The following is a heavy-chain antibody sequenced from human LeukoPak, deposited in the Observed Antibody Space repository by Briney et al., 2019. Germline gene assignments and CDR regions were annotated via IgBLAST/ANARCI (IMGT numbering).Heavy chain of an antibody. D-gene: IGHD6-6*01. CDR1: GYTFTSYD. J-gene: IGHJ6*03. CDR2: MNPNSGNT. CDR3: ARMYSSSSGYYYYYYMDV. V-gene: IGHV1-8*03. Sequence: ASVKVSCKASGYTFTSYDINWVRQATGQGLEWMGWMNPNSGNTGYAQKFQGRVTITRNTSISTAYIELSSLRSEDTAVYYCARMYSSSSGYYYYYYMDVWGKGTTVTVSS.